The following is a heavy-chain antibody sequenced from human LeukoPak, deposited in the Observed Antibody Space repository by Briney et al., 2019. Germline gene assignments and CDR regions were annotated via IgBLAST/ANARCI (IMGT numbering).Heavy chain of an antibody. Sequence: GRSLRLSCAASGFTFSSYAMHWVRQAPGKGLEWVAVISYDGSNKYYADSVKGRFTISRDNSKNTLYLQMNSLRAEDTAVYYCARVGSSSHFDYWGQGTLVTVSS. D-gene: IGHD6-6*01. CDR3: ARVGSSSHFDY. V-gene: IGHV3-30-3*01. CDR1: GFTFSSYA. J-gene: IGHJ4*02. CDR2: ISYDGSNK.